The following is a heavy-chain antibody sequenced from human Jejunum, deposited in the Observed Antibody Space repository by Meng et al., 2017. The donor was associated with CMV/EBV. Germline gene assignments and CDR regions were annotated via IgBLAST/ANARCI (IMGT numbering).Heavy chain of an antibody. V-gene: IGHV4-39*07. CDR3: ARGIYDFWEPDY. CDR1: GDSITNNRHF. D-gene: IGHD3-3*01. J-gene: IGHJ4*02. Sequence: QLQLQESGPGMWKPSETPSLTCTVSGDSITNNRHFWGWIRQSPGKGLEWIGTIYYTGTTYNNPSLKSRVAISIDTSKNQFSLKLTSVTAADTAKYYCARGIYDFWEPDYWGQGTLVTVSS. CDR2: IYYTGTT.